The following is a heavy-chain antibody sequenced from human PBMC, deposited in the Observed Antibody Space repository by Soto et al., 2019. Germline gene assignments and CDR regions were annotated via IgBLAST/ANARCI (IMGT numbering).Heavy chain of an antibody. CDR1: GYNFTSYW. Sequence: GESLKISCKASGYNFTSYWIAWVRQKPGKGLEWMGIILPAPSETDTTYSPPFQGQVTISVDKSISTAYLQWSGLKASDTAMYYCARRGHSSGWGLGAFDIWGQGTMVTVSS. D-gene: IGHD6-19*01. CDR2: ILPAPSETDT. CDR3: ARRGHSSGWGLGAFDI. V-gene: IGHV5-51*01. J-gene: IGHJ3*02.